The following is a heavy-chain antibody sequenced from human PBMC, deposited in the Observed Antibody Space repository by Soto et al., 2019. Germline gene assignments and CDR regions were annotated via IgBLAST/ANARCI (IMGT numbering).Heavy chain of an antibody. CDR1: GDSISSGYY. CDR3: ARTHNVGFYPY. CDR2: IYHSGTA. D-gene: IGHD2-21*01. Sequence: PSETLSLTCAFSGDSISSGYYWAWIRQPPGKGLEWIGSIYHSGTAYYNPSLKSRVTISVDTSKNQFSLKLSSVTAADSAIYYCARTHNVGFYPYCGQGTLVNIS. V-gene: IGHV4-38-2*01. J-gene: IGHJ4*02.